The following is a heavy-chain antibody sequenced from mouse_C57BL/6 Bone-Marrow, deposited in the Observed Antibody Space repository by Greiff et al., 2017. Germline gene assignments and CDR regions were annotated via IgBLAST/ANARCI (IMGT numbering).Heavy chain of an antibody. CDR3: ARHEGGGYYSNYDAMDY. D-gene: IGHD2-5*01. J-gene: IGHJ4*01. Sequence: VQLQQSGAELVKPGASVKLSCKASGYTFTEYTIHWVKQRSGQGLEWIGWFYPGSGSIKYNEKFKDKATLTADKSSSTVYMELSRLTSEDSAVYFCARHEGGGYYSNYDAMDYWGQGTSVTVSS. CDR2: FYPGSGSI. CDR1: GYTFTEYT. V-gene: IGHV1-62-2*01.